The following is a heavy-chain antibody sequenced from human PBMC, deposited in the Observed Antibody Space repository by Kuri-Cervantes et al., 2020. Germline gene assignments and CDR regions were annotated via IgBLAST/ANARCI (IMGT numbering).Heavy chain of an antibody. Sequence: LSLTCAASGFTFSSYAMHWVRQAPGKGLEWVAVISYDGSNKYYADSVKGRFTISRDNAKNSLYLQMNSLRDEDTAVYYCARETVTIRYFDYWGQGTLVTVSS. D-gene: IGHD4-17*01. V-gene: IGHV3-30*07. J-gene: IGHJ4*02. CDR2: ISYDGSNK. CDR3: ARETVTIRYFDY. CDR1: GFTFSSYA.